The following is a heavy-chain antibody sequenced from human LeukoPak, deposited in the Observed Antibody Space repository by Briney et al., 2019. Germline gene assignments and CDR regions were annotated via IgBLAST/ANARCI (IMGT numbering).Heavy chain of an antibody. D-gene: IGHD1-14*01. CDR3: ARVQGGGFRTADY. CDR1: VFTFSSYR. CDR2: IKQDGSEK. V-gene: IGHV3-7*01. J-gene: IGHJ4*02. Sequence: GGSLRLSCAASVFTFSSYRMSWVRQAPGKGLEWVANIKQDGSEKYYVDSVKGRFTISRDNSKNTLFLQMNSLRDEDTAIYYCARVQGGGFRTADYWGQGTLVAVSS.